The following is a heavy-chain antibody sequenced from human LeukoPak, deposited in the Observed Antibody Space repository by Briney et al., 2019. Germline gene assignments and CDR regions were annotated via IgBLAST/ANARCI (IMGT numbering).Heavy chain of an antibody. Sequence: SQTLSLTCAVYGGSFSGYYWSWIRQPPGKGLEWIGEINHSGSTNYNPSLKSRVTISVDTSKNQFSLKLSSVTAADTAVYYCARVRGVGPYFDYWGQGTLVTVSS. CDR2: INHSGST. V-gene: IGHV4-34*01. D-gene: IGHD3-10*01. J-gene: IGHJ4*02. CDR1: GGSFSGYY. CDR3: ARVRGVGPYFDY.